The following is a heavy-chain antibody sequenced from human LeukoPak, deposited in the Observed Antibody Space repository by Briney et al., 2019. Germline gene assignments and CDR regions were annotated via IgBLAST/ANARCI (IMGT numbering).Heavy chain of an antibody. CDR3: ARAHSSGRIVDY. V-gene: IGHV4-59*01. CDR2: IYYSGNT. CDR1: GGSISSYY. D-gene: IGHD3-22*01. Sequence: PSETLSLTCTVSGGSISSYYWSWIRQPPGKGLEWIGYIYYSGNTNYNPSLKSRVTISVDTSKNQFSLRLSSVTAADTAVYYCARAHSSGRIVDYWGQGTLVTVSS. J-gene: IGHJ4*02.